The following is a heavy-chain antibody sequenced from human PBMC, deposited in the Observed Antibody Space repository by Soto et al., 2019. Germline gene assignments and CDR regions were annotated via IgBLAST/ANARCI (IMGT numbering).Heavy chain of an antibody. J-gene: IGHJ3*02. D-gene: IGHD6-25*01. V-gene: IGHV4-59*01. CDR3: ARYRRGSYKYAFDI. Sequence: SETLSLTCTVSGGSISSYYWSWIRQPPGKGLEWIGYIYYSGSTNYNPSLKSRVAISVDTSKNQFSLKLSSVTAADTAVYYCARYRRGSYKYAFDIWGQGTMVTVSS. CDR2: IYYSGST. CDR1: GGSISSYY.